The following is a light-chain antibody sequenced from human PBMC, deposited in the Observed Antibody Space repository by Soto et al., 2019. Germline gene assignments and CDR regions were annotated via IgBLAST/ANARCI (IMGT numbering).Light chain of an antibody. CDR1: SSDVGSYDY. V-gene: IGLV2-11*01. Sequence: QSVLIQPPSVSGSPGQSVTISCTGTSSDVGSYDYVSWYQQHPGTVPKPMIYNVNTQPSGVPDRFSGSKSGNTASMTISGLQAEDEADYYCCSYTSSAPYVFGTGTKVTVL. J-gene: IGLJ1*01. CDR3: CSYTSSAPYV. CDR2: NVN.